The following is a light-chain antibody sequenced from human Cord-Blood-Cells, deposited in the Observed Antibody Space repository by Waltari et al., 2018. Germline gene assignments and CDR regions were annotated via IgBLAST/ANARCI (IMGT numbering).Light chain of an antibody. CDR3: QQSYSEII. CDR1: QSISSY. V-gene: IGKV1-39*01. CDR2: AAS. Sequence: DIQMTQSPSSLSASVGDRVTITCRASQSISSYLNWYQQKPGKAPKLLIYAASSLQSGVPSRFSGSGSGTDFTLTISSLQPEDFATYYCQQSYSEIIFGQGTRLEIK. J-gene: IGKJ5*01.